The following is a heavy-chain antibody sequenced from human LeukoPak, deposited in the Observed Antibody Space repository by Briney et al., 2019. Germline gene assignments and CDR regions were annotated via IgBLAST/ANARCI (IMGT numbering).Heavy chain of an antibody. CDR2: IYYSGST. CDR3: ARHGSGWYFDY. V-gene: IGHV4-39*01. D-gene: IGHD6-19*01. Sequence: SETLSLTCTVSGGSISSSSYYWGWIRQPPGKGLEWIGSIYYSGSTYYNPSLKSRVTISVDTSKNQFSLKLSTVTAADTAAYYCARHGSGWYFDYWGQGTLVTVSS. CDR1: GGSISSSSYY. J-gene: IGHJ4*02.